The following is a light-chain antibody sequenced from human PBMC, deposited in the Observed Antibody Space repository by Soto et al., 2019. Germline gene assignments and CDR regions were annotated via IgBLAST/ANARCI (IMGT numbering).Light chain of an antibody. CDR1: QSVSSNF. Sequence: EIVLTQSPATLSLSPGERATLSCRASQSVSSNFLAWYQQRPGQAPRLLMDGASSRAAGIPDRFSGSGSGTDFTLTISRLEPEDFAVYYCHHYGRSAIFTFGPGTTVDIK. V-gene: IGKV3-20*01. CDR2: GAS. J-gene: IGKJ3*01. CDR3: HHYGRSAIFT.